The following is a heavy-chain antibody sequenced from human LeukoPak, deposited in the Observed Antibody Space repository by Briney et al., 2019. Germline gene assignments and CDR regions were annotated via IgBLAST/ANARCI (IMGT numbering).Heavy chain of an antibody. CDR1: GYTFTGYY. Sequence: ASVKVSCKASGYTFTGYYMHWVRQAPGQGLEWMGWINPNSGGTNYAQKFQGRVTMTRDTSISTAYMELSRLRSDDMAVYYCARAPIAAAGRIDFDYWGQGTLVTVSS. V-gene: IGHV1-2*02. CDR2: INPNSGGT. J-gene: IGHJ4*02. CDR3: ARAPIAAAGRIDFDY. D-gene: IGHD6-13*01.